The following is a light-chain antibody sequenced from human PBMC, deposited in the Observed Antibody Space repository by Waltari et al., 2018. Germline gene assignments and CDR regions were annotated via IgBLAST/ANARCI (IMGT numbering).Light chain of an antibody. CDR2: GAS. CDR3: HQYNDGPPFN. CDR1: QSVTTN. J-gene: IGKJ2*01. V-gene: IGKV3-15*01. Sequence: EIVMTQSPATLSVSPGERAILSCRASQSVTTNLPWYQQKPGQPPRLLIYGASTRATDIPARFSGSGSGTEFTLTITSLQSEDFAVYYCHQYNDGPPFNFGQGTKLEIK.